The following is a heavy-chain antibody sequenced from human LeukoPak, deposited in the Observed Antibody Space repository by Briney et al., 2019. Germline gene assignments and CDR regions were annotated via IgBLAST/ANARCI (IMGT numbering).Heavy chain of an antibody. D-gene: IGHD1-26*01. Sequence: ASVKVSCKVSGYTLTELSMHWVRQAPGKGLEWMGGFDPEDGETIYAQKFQGRVTMTEDTSTDTAYMELSSLRSEDTAVYYCATGGSYHLYFDYWGQGTLVTVSS. J-gene: IGHJ4*02. CDR2: FDPEDGET. CDR3: ATGGSYHLYFDY. V-gene: IGHV1-24*01. CDR1: GYTLTELS.